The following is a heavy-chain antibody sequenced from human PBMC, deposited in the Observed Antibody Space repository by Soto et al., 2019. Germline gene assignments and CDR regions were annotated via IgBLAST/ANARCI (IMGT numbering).Heavy chain of an antibody. D-gene: IGHD1-1*01. V-gene: IGHV4-34*01. J-gene: IGHJ4*02. CDR1: GQSFSGHS. Sequence: QVQLQQWGAGLVKPSETLSLSCAVYGQSFSGHSWAWIRQSPGKGLEWIGELNESGSTYYNPSLKSRVTISADTSKNQFSLKLSSVSAADTAVYFCARGSGIVALPGELEDVNYDYWGQGTLVNVSS. CDR3: ARGSGIVALPGELEDVNYDY. CDR2: LNESGST.